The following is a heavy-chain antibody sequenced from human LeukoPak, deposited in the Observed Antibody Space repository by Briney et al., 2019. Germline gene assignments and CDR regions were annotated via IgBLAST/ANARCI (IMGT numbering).Heavy chain of an antibody. V-gene: IGHV6-1*01. D-gene: IGHD1-26*01. Sequence: SQTLSLTCAISGDSVSSNSAAWNWIRQSPSRGLEWLGRTYYRSKWYNDYAVSVKSRITINPDTSKNQFSLQLNSVTPEDTAVYYCARNTVGASSYYYYGMDVWGQGTTVTVSS. J-gene: IGHJ6*02. CDR3: ARNTVGASSYYYYGMDV. CDR2: TYYRSKWYN. CDR1: GDSVSSNSAA.